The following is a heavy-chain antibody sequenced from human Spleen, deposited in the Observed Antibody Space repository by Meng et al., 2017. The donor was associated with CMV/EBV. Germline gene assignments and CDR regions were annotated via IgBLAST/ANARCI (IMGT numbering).Heavy chain of an antibody. V-gene: IGHV4-61*01. CDR3: VREGYCSSTSCYGTEIR. CDR2: IYYSGST. CDR1: SVRSGSYY. J-gene: IGHJ4*02. D-gene: IGHD2-2*01. Sequence: SVRSGSYYWSWIRQPPGKGLEWIWYIYYSGSTNYNPSLKSRVTISVDTSKNQFSLKLSSVTAADTAVYYCVREGYCSSTSCYGTEIRWGQGTLVTVSS.